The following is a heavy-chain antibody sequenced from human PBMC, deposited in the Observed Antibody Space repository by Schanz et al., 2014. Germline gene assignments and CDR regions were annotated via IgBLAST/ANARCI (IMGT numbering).Heavy chain of an antibody. CDR2: ITYNGGTI. V-gene: IGHV3-48*01. CDR3: AKTLFPGGTQTFGN. D-gene: IGHD2-8*02. CDR1: GLIFSNYV. Sequence: EVQLLESGGGLVQPGGSLKLSCAVSGLIFSNYVMSWVRQAPGKGLEWISYITYNGGTIYYADSVKGRFTISRDNAKNSLYLEMNSLRAEDTAVYYCAKTLFPGGTQTFGNWGRGTLVTVSS. J-gene: IGHJ4*02.